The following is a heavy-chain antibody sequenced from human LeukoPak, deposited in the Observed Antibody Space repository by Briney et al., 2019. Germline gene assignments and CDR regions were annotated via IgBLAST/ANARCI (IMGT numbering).Heavy chain of an antibody. CDR1: GGSISGYY. CDR3: ARERPLFGSGSYYKSYYGMDV. Sequence: PSETLSLTCTVSGGSISGYYWSWIRQPAGKGLEWIGRIYTSGSTNYNPSLKSRVTMSVDTSKNQFSLKLSSVTAADTAVYYCARERPLFGSGSYYKSYYGMDVWGQGTTVTVSS. CDR2: IYTSGST. J-gene: IGHJ6*02. D-gene: IGHD3-10*01. V-gene: IGHV4-4*07.